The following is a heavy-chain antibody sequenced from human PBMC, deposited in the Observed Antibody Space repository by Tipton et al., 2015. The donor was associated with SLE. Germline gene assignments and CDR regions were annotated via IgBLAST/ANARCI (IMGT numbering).Heavy chain of an antibody. Sequence: TLSLTCTVSGGSISSSSYYWGWIRQPPGKGLEWIGRIYYSGSTYYNPSLKSRVTISLDTSKDKFSLKLSSVTAADTAVYYCGTTSTDYGMDVWGQGTTVTVSS. CDR2: IYYSGST. D-gene: IGHD2-8*02. CDR1: GGSISSSSYY. V-gene: IGHV4-39*01. J-gene: IGHJ6*02. CDR3: GTTSTDYGMDV.